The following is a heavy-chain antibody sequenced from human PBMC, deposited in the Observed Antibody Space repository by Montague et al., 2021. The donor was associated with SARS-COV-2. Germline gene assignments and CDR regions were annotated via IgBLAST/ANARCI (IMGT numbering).Heavy chain of an antibody. V-gene: IGHV4-34*01. D-gene: IGHD2-2*01. CDR2: ISHSGST. CDR3: VRVPYRLLFVPRYYGMDV. Sequence: SETLSLTCAVDGGSLSGYYWSWIRQPPGEGLEWIAEISHSGSTSYNPSLKSRVTISVDTSKNQFSLKLSSATAADTAVYYCVRVPYRLLFVPRYYGMDVWGQGTTVTVSS. J-gene: IGHJ6*02. CDR1: GGSLSGYY.